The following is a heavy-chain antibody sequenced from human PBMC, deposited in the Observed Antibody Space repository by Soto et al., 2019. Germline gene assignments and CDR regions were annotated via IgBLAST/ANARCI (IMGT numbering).Heavy chain of an antibody. V-gene: IGHV3-23*01. CDR2: ISGSGGST. D-gene: IGHD3-3*01. CDR1: GFTFSSYA. Sequence: GGSLRLSCAASGFTFSSYAMSWVRQAPGKGLEWVSAISGSGGSTYYADSVKGRFTISRDNSKNTLYLEMNSLRAEDTAVYYCAKSLSDFWSGYLAFDIWGQGTMVTVSS. J-gene: IGHJ3*02. CDR3: AKSLSDFWSGYLAFDI.